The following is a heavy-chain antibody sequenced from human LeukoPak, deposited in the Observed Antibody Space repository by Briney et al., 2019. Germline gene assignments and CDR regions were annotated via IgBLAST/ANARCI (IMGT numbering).Heavy chain of an antibody. CDR3: AKDLHNWNGIDY. J-gene: IGHJ4*02. V-gene: IGHV3-23*01. CDR1: GFPFTPNA. CDR2: IGGDGRS. Sequence: GGSLRLSCVASGFPFTPNAMNWVRQAPGKGLEWVSGIGGDGRSHYTGSVKGRFTISRDNSKNTLYLQMNSLRAEDTAIYYCAKDLHNWNGIDYWGLGTLVTVSS. D-gene: IGHD1-20*01.